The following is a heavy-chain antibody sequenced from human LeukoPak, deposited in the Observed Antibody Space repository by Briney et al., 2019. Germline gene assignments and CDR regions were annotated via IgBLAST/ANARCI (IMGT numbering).Heavy chain of an antibody. CDR2: IYYSGST. D-gene: IGHD3-3*01. Sequence: PSETLSLTCSVSGGSVSSTSYYWGWIRQPPGKGLEWIGSIYYSGSTYYNPSLKSRVTISIDTSKNQFSLKVSSVTAADTAVYYCARHDRYDFNFDYWGQGTLVTVSS. V-gene: IGHV4-39*07. CDR1: GGSVSSTSYY. CDR3: ARHDRYDFNFDY. J-gene: IGHJ4*02.